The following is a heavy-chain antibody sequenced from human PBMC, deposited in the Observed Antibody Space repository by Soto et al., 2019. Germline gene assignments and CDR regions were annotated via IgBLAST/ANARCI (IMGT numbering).Heavy chain of an antibody. CDR3: ARGNVPNGDY. V-gene: IGHV1-3*01. CDR2: ISAGNGNT. CDR1: GYTFTSYA. J-gene: IGHJ4*02. Sequence: QVQLVQSGAEVKKPGASVKVSCKASGYTFTSYAMHWVRQAPGQRLEWMGWISAGNGNTKYSQIFQGRVTITRDTSASTAYMELSSLRYEDTAVYYCARGNVPNGDYWGQGTLVTVSS. D-gene: IGHD1-1*01.